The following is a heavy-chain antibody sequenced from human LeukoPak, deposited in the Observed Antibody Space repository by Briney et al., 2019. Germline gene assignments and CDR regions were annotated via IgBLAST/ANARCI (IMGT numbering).Heavy chain of an antibody. J-gene: IGHJ6*03. D-gene: IGHD3-22*01. V-gene: IGHV1-69*13. Sequence: ASVKVSCKASGGTFSSYAISWVRQAPGQGLEWMGGIIPIFGTANYAQKFQGRVTITADESTSTAYMELSSLRSEDTAVYYCARGGKYYYDSSGSFYYYYMDVWGKGTTVTISS. CDR3: ARGGKYYYDSSGSFYYYYMDV. CDR2: IIPIFGTA. CDR1: GGTFSSYA.